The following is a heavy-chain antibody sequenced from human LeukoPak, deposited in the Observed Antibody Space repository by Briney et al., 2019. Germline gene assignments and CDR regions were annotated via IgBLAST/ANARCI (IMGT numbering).Heavy chain of an antibody. J-gene: IGHJ3*02. CDR3: ATGLEPYDDAFDI. CDR2: FDPEDGET. D-gene: IGHD1-1*01. CDR1: GYTLTELS. Sequence: ASVKVSCKVSGYTLTELSMHWVRQAPGKGLEWLGGFDPEDGETIYAQKFQGSVTMTEDTSTDTAYMELSSLRSEDTAVYYCATGLEPYDDAFDIWGQGTMVTVSS. V-gene: IGHV1-24*01.